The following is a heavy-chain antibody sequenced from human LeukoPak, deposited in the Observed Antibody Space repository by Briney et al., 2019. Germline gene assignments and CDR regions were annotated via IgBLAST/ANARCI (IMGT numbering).Heavy chain of an antibody. D-gene: IGHD2-15*01. CDR1: GGSFSGYY. CDR2: INHSGST. Sequence: SETLSLTCAVYGGSFSGYYWSWIRQPPGKGLEWIGEINHSGSTNYKPSLKSRVTISVDTSKNQFSLKLSSVTAADTAVYYCARSRAATNDYWGQGTLVTVSS. J-gene: IGHJ4*02. V-gene: IGHV4-34*01. CDR3: ARSRAATNDY.